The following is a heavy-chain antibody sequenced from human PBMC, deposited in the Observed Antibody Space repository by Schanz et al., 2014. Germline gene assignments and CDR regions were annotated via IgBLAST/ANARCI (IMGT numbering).Heavy chain of an antibody. CDR1: GYTFTSYG. CDR2: ISAYNGNT. J-gene: IGHJ4*02. V-gene: IGHV1-18*01. CDR3: ARDAADFYDMVTEEDY. Sequence: QVQLVQSGAEVKKPGASVKVSCKASGYTFTSYGISWVRQAPGQGLEWMGWISAYNGNTKYPQKLQGRVIMTTDTATSTAYMELRSLRSDDTAVYYCARDAADFYDMVTEEDYWGQGTLVTVSS. D-gene: IGHD3-9*01.